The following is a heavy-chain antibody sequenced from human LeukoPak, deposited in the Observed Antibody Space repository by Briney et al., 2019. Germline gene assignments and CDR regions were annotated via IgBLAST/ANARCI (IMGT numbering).Heavy chain of an antibody. Sequence: NPSETLSLTCTVSGGSISSSSYYWGWIRQPPGKGLEWIGSICYSGSTYYNPSLKSRVTISVDTSKNQFSLKLSSVTAADTAVYYCARTVRYFDWRIDYWGQGTLVTVSS. CDR3: ARTVRYFDWRIDY. D-gene: IGHD3-9*01. CDR1: GGSISSSSYY. V-gene: IGHV4-39*07. J-gene: IGHJ4*02. CDR2: ICYSGST.